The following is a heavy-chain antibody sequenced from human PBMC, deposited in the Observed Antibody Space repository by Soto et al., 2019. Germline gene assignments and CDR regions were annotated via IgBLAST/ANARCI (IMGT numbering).Heavy chain of an antibody. CDR1: GFTFSSYA. J-gene: IGHJ4*02. D-gene: IGHD3-22*01. Sequence: GGSLRLSCTASGFTFSSYAMSWVRQAPGRGLEWVSAISGSGGSTYYADSVKGRCTISRDNSKNTLYLQMNSLRAEDTAVYYCAIRRSSSGYYSHFDYWGQGTLVTV. CDR3: AIRRSSSGYYSHFDY. V-gene: IGHV3-23*01. CDR2: ISGSGGST.